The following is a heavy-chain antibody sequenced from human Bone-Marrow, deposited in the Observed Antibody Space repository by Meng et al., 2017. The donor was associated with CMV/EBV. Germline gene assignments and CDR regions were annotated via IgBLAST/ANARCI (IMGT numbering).Heavy chain of an antibody. CDR2: IHSSLGIS. V-gene: IGHV1-69*10. Sequence: SVKVSCKASGGNFSRKVISWVRQAPGQGLEWMGGIHSSLGISKLSKNFQGRVSITADELANTAYMELSSLTSDDTAVYYCARAVVVPAAILIFDAFDIWGQGTMVTVSS. CDR1: GGNFSRKV. CDR3: ARAVVVPAAILIFDAFDI. J-gene: IGHJ3*02. D-gene: IGHD2-2*01.